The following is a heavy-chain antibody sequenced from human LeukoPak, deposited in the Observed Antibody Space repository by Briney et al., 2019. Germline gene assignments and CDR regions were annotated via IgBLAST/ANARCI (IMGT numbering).Heavy chain of an antibody. V-gene: IGHV1-46*01. CDR3: ARDRALRPDYYYYGMDV. J-gene: IGHJ6*02. CDR2: INPTGTGT. D-gene: IGHD1-14*01. CDR1: GYTFTNYY. Sequence: GASVKVSCKASGYTFTNYYMHWVRQAPGQGLEWVGLINPTGTGTNYAQKFRGRVTLTRDTSTSTVYMELSSLRSEDTAVYYCARDRALRPDYYYYGMDVWGQGTTVTVSS.